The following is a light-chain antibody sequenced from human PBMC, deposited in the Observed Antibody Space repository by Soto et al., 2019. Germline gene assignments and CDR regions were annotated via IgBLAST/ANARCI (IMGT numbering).Light chain of an antibody. V-gene: IGKV3D-20*01. Sequence: EIVLTQSPATLSLSPGEGATLSCGASQTVTSNYLAWYQHKPGLAPRLLIYAASSRAAGIPGRFSGSGSGTDFNPTIRRLVPEDCAVYYCQQDGSSPLTFGGGTKVEIK. CDR1: QTVTSNY. J-gene: IGKJ4*01. CDR3: QQDGSSPLT. CDR2: AAS.